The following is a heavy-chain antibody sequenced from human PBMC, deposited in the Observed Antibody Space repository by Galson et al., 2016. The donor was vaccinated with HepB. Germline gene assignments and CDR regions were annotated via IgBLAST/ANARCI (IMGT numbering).Heavy chain of an antibody. D-gene: IGHD4-17*01. J-gene: IGHJ5*01. V-gene: IGHV4-39*07. CDR3: ARDWSGDYRGLNWFDS. CDR2: IYYSGSS. CDR1: GGSISSSSYY. Sequence: LSLTCTVSGGSISSSSYYWGWIRQPPGKGLEWIGTIYYSGSSYYNPSLKSRVTISIDTSKNQFSLKLNSVTAADTAVYYCARDWSGDYRGLNWFDSWGQGTLVTVSS.